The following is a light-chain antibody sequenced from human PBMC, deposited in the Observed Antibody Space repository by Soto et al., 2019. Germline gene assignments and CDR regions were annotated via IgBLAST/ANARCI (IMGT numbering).Light chain of an antibody. Sequence: IQMTQSPSALSASVGDRVTITCRASQTLSNWLAWYQQEPGKAPKLLIFDASSLQSGVPSRFSGSGFGTEFTLTISSLQPDDFAVYYCQQRSNWPRFTFGGGTKVEIK. CDR1: QTLSNW. CDR2: DAS. CDR3: QQRSNWPRFT. J-gene: IGKJ4*01. V-gene: IGKV1-5*01.